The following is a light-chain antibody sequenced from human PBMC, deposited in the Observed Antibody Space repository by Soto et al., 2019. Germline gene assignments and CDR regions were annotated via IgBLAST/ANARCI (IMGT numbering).Light chain of an antibody. J-gene: IGKJ1*01. V-gene: IGKV1-5*03. Sequence: DIQMTKSPSTLSGSVGDRVTITCRASQTISSWLAWYQQKPGKAPKLLIYKASTLKSGIPSRFSGSGSGTEFTLTISSLQPDDFATYYRQQYNSYWTFGQGTKVEIK. CDR3: QQYNSYWT. CDR2: KAS. CDR1: QTISSW.